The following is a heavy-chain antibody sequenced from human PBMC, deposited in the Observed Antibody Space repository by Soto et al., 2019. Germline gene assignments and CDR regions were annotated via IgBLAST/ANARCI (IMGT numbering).Heavy chain of an antibody. CDR3: AREGYRGFQYYYYSYTDV. CDR1: GYTFTGYY. V-gene: IGHV1-2*04. D-gene: IGHD5-12*01. Sequence: ASVKVSCKASGYTFTGYYMHWVRQAPGQGLEWMGWINPNSGGTNYAQKFQGWVTMTRDTSISTAYMELSRLRSDDTAVYYCAREGYRGFQYYYYSYTDVWGKGTTVTASS. J-gene: IGHJ6*03. CDR2: INPNSGGT.